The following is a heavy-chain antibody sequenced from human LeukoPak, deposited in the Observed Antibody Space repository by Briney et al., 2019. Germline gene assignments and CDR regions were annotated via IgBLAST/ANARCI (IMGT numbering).Heavy chain of an antibody. J-gene: IGHJ4*02. Sequence: SVKVSCKASGGILSTYAISWVRQAPGPGLEWMRGIITRFNTANYAQKFQGRVTITADISTSTTYMELSSLRFEDTAVYYCARHGSGSYYTPPLDFWGQGTLVTVSS. CDR2: IITRFNTA. D-gene: IGHD3-10*01. CDR1: GGILSTYA. V-gene: IGHV1-69*06. CDR3: ARHGSGSYYTPPLDF.